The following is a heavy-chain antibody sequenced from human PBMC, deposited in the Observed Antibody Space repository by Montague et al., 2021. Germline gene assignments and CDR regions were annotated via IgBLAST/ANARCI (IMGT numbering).Heavy chain of an antibody. J-gene: IGHJ3*02. CDR3: TRKGWFGDYGFDI. CDR2: LYYSGTT. D-gene: IGHD3-10*01. CDR1: GVSISSSNYQ. Sequence: SETLSLTCTVSGVSISSSNYQWGWIRQRPGKGPEWIGSLYYSGTTYYNPSLRSRVTISVDTSENQFSLKLNSVTAADTALYYCTRKGWFGDYGFDIWGQGTMVTVSS. V-gene: IGHV4-39*01.